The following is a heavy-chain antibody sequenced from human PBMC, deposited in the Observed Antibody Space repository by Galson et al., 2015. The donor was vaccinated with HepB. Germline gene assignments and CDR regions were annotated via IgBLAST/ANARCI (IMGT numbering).Heavy chain of an antibody. V-gene: IGHV3-21*01. CDR2: ISSSSSYI. CDR3: ARKEGHYDSSGYLYYYMDV. J-gene: IGHJ6*03. CDR1: GFTFSSYS. D-gene: IGHD3-22*01. Sequence: SLRLSCAASGFTFSSYSMNWVRQAPGKGLEWVSSISSSSSYIYYADSVKGRFTISRDNAKNSLYLQMNSLRAEDTAVYYCARKEGHYDSSGYLYYYMDVWGKGTTVTVSS.